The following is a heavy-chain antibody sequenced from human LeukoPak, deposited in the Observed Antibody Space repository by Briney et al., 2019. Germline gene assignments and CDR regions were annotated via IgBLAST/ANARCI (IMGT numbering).Heavy chain of an antibody. CDR3: ARWVTADRGKKDAFDV. Sequence: GEPLKISCKASGYSFTTYWIGWVRQMPGKGLEWMGIIFPADSDTRYSPSFQGQVTVSADKSISTAYLQWSSLKASDTAMYYCARWVTADRGKKDAFDVWGPGTLVTISS. V-gene: IGHV5-51*01. CDR1: GYSFTTYW. D-gene: IGHD2-21*02. J-gene: IGHJ4*02. CDR2: IFPADSDT.